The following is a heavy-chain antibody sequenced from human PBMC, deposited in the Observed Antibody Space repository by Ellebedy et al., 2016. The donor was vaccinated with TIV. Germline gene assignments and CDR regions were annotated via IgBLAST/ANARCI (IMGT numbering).Heavy chain of an antibody. CDR2: ISNSDSSI. V-gene: IGHV3-11*01. CDR1: GFTFSDYY. D-gene: IGHD6-13*01. CDR3: ARDARFIDQQHNWFDP. Sequence: GESLKISCAASGFTFSDYYMGWIRQAPGKGLEWVSYISNSDSSIYYADSVKGRFTISRDNAKNSLYLQMNSLRAEDTAVYYCARDARFIDQQHNWFDPWGQGTLVTVSP. J-gene: IGHJ5*02.